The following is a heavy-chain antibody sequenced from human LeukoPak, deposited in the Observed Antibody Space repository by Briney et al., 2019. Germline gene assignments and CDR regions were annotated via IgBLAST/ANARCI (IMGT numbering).Heavy chain of an antibody. CDR1: GGSISSDNYY. D-gene: IGHD3-10*01. CDR3: AKHYMGSSYNHGLDC. Sequence: SETLSLTCTVSGGSISSDNYYWGWIRQPPGKGLEWIGSIYYSGTTYYNPSLKSRVTISVDTSKNQFSLKLSSVTAADTAPYYCAKHYMGSSYNHGLDCWGQGTLVTVSS. J-gene: IGHJ4*02. V-gene: IGHV4-39*01. CDR2: IYYSGTT.